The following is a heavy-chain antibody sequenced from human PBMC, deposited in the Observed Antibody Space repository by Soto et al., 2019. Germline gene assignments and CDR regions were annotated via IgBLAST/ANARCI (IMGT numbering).Heavy chain of an antibody. CDR3: TTTGFSPYYYGMDV. CDR1: GFTFSNAW. CDR2: IKSKTDGGTT. Sequence: EVQLVESGGGLVKPGGSLRLSCAASGFTFSNAWMSWVRQAPGKGLEWVGRIKSKTDGGTTDYAAPVKVRFTISRDDSQNTLYLQMNSLKTEDTAVYYCTTTGFSPYYYGMDVWGQGTTVTVSS. J-gene: IGHJ6*02. V-gene: IGHV3-15*01. D-gene: IGHD3-10*01.